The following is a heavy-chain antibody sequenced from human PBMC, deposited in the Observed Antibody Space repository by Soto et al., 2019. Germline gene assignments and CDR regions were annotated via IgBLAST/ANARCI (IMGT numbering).Heavy chain of an antibody. J-gene: IGHJ5*02. D-gene: IGHD3-10*01. CDR1: GGSISSGDYY. CDR3: ARVVHYYGSGSYFWFDP. CDR2: IYYSGST. V-gene: IGHV4-30-4*01. Sequence: LSLTCTVSGGSISSGDYYWSWIRQPPGKGLEWIGYIYYSGSTYYNPSLKSRVTISVDTSKNQFSLKLSSVTAADTAVYYCARVVHYYGSGSYFWFDPWGQGTLVTVSS.